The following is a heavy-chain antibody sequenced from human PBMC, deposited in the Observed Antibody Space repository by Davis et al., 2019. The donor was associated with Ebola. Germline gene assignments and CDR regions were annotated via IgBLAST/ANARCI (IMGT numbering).Heavy chain of an antibody. CDR3: AREGGYCSGGSCYSGHPFTYYYYGMDV. J-gene: IGHJ6*02. Sequence: PGGSLRLSCAASGFTFSSYSMNWVRQAPGKGLEWVSSISSSSSYIYYADSVKGRFTISRDNAKNSLYLQMNSLRAEDTAVYYCAREGGYCSGGSCYSGHPFTYYYYGMDVWGQGTTVTVSS. CDR1: GFTFSSYS. CDR2: ISSSSSYI. V-gene: IGHV3-21*01. D-gene: IGHD2-15*01.